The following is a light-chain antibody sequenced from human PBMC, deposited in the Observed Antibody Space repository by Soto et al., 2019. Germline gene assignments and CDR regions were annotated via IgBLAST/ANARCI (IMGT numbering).Light chain of an antibody. CDR2: GAS. V-gene: IGKV3-20*01. CDR1: QSVSSSF. J-gene: IGKJ1*01. CDR3: QQYGSSPRT. Sequence: EIVLTQSPGTLSLSPGERATLSCRASQSVSSSFLAWYQPKPGQAPRLLISGASSRATGIPDRFSGSGSGTDFTLTISRLEPEDFAVYYCQQYGSSPRTFGQGTKVEVK.